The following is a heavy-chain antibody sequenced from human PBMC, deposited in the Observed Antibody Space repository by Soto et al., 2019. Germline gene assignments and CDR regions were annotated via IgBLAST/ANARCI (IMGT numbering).Heavy chain of an antibody. Sequence: SETLSLTCTVSGGSVSSNSYSWGWIRQSPGKGLEWIGSIYYSESTYYNPSLKSRVTISVDTSKNQFSLKLSSVTAADTAVYYCARDRVVTAIPGVYYFDYWGQGTLVTVSS. D-gene: IGHD2-21*02. CDR2: IYYSEST. CDR1: GGSVSSNSYS. CDR3: ARDRVVTAIPGVYYFDY. J-gene: IGHJ4*02. V-gene: IGHV4-39*02.